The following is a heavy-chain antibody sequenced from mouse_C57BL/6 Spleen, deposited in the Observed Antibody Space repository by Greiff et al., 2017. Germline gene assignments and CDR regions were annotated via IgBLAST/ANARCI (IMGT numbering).Heavy chain of an antibody. D-gene: IGHD2-4*01. CDR1: GFTFSDYG. J-gene: IGHJ2*01. Sequence: EVMLVESGGGLVKPGGSLKLSCAASGFTFSDYGMHWVRQAPEKGLEWVAYISSGSSTIYYADTVKGRFTISRDNAKNTLFLQMTSLRSEDTAMYYCARFGDYDDADYFDDWGQGTTLTVSS. CDR2: ISSGSSTI. CDR3: ARFGDYDDADYFDD. V-gene: IGHV5-17*01.